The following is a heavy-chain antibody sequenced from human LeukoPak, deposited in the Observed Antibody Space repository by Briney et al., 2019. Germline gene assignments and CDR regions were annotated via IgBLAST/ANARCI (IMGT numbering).Heavy chain of an antibody. CDR1: GGSISSSDYY. CDR2: IYYSGST. CDR3: AAPPSYLSDAFDI. V-gene: IGHV4-39*07. Sequence: TPSETLFLTCNVSGGSISSSDYYWGWIRQPPGKGLEWIGRIYYSGSTYYNPSLKSRVTISIDTSKNQFSLKLSSVTAADTAVYYCAAPPSYLSDAFDIWGQGTMVTVSS. D-gene: IGHD3-16*01. J-gene: IGHJ3*02.